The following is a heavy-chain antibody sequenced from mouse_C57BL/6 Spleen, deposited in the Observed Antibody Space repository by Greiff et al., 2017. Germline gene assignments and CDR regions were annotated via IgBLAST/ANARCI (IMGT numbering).Heavy chain of an antibody. J-gene: IGHJ2*01. V-gene: IGHV1-69*01. CDR2: IDPSDSYT. D-gene: IGHD1-1*01. CDR3: ARFITTPSYLDY. CDR1: GYTFTSYW. Sequence: QVQLQQPGAELVMPGASVKLSCKASGYTFTSYWMHWVKQRPGQGLEWIGEIDPSDSYTNYNQKFKGKTTLTVDKSSSTAYMQLSRLTSEDSAVYYCARFITTPSYLDYWGQGTTHTVSS.